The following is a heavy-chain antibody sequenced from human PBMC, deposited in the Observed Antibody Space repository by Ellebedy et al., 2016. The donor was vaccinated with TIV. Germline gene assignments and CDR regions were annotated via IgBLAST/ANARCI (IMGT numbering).Heavy chain of an antibody. V-gene: IGHV3-23*01. J-gene: IGHJ3*01. D-gene: IGHD4-23*01. CDR1: GLTFSSHA. Sequence: GESLKISCAASGLTFSSHAMSWVRQAPGKGLEWVSSITGSGDNTYYADSVKGRFTISRDNSKNTLYLQMISLRAEDTAVYYCARDPVGVGPAFDVWGQGTVVTVS. CDR2: ITGSGDNT. CDR3: ARDPVGVGPAFDV.